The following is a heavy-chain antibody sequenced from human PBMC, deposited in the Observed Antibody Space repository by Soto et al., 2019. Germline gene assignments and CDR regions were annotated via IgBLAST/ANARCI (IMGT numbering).Heavy chain of an antibody. D-gene: IGHD6-13*01. CDR1: GFTVSSNY. V-gene: IGHV3-53*01. Sequence: PGGSLRLSCAASGFTVSSNYMSWVRQAPGKGLEWVSVIYSGGSTYYADSVKGRFTISRDNSKNTLYLQMNSLRAEDTAVYYCARAAAALYYYGTDVWGQGTTVTVSS. J-gene: IGHJ6*02. CDR3: ARAAAALYYYGTDV. CDR2: IYSGGST.